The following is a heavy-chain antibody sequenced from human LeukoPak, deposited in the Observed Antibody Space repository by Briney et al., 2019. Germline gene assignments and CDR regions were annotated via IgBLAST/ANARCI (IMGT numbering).Heavy chain of an antibody. CDR2: IYYSGST. Sequence: SETLSLTCTVSGGSISSYYWSWIRQPPGKGLEWIGYIYYSGSTNYNPSLKSRVTISVDTSKNQFSLKLSSVTAADTAVYYCARLRLRWPFYGMDVWGQGTTVTVSS. V-gene: IGHV4-59*12. CDR1: GGSISSYY. D-gene: IGHD4-23*01. CDR3: ARLRLRWPFYGMDV. J-gene: IGHJ6*02.